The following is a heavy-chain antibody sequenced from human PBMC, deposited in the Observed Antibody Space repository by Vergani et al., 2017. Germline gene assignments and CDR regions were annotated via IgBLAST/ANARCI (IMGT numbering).Heavy chain of an antibody. CDR2: INHSGST. V-gene: IGHV4-34*01. CDR3: ARASPLYYYGSGGSGYYYYMDV. D-gene: IGHD3-10*01. Sequence: QVQLQQWGAGLLKPSETLSLTCAVYGGSFSGYYWSWIRQPPGKGLEWIGEINHSGSTNYNPSLKSRVTISVDPSKNQFSLKLSSVTAADTAVYYCARASPLYYYGSGGSGYYYYMDVWGKGTTVTVSS. CDR1: GGSFSGYY. J-gene: IGHJ6*03.